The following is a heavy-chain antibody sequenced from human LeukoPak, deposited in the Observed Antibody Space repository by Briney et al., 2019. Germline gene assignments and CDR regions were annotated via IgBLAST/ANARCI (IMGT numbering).Heavy chain of an antibody. CDR1: GYTLTELS. CDR2: FDPEDGET. V-gene: IGHV1-24*01. D-gene: IGHD1-26*01. J-gene: IGHJ5*02. CDR3: ATVWWEQSRGNNWFDP. Sequence: ASVKVSCKVCGYTLTELSMHWVRQAPGKGLEWMGGFDPEDGETIYEQKFQGRVTMTEDTSTDTAYMELSSLRSEDTAVYYCATVWWEQSRGNNWFDPWGQGTLVTVSS.